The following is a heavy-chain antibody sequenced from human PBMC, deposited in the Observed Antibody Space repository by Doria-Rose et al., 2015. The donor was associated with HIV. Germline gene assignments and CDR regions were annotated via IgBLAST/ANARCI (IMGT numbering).Heavy chain of an antibody. CDR2: SKNKVKGYTT. CDR3: ATWISGSYNY. Sequence: VQPVQSGGGLVQPGGSLRLSCAASGFTFSDHYMDWVRQAPGKGLEWVGRSKNKVKGYTTEYAASVKGRFTISRDGSENSLYLQMNSPKTEDTAVYHCATWISGSYNYWGQGTLVTVSS. D-gene: IGHD1-26*01. CDR1: GFTFSDHY. V-gene: IGHV3-72*01. J-gene: IGHJ4*02.